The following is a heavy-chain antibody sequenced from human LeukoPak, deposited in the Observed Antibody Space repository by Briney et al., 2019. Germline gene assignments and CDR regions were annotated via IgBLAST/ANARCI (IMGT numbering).Heavy chain of an antibody. CDR1: GFTFSSYA. CDR3: AREPIRGSYYPSRTNYFDY. Sequence: PGGSLRLSCAASGFTFSSYAMHWVRQAPGKGLEWVAVMSYDGSNKYYADSVKGRFTISRDNSKNTLYLQMNSLRAEDTAVYYCAREPIRGSYYPSRTNYFDYWGQGTLVTVSS. CDR2: MSYDGSNK. V-gene: IGHV3-30*01. D-gene: IGHD1-26*01. J-gene: IGHJ4*02.